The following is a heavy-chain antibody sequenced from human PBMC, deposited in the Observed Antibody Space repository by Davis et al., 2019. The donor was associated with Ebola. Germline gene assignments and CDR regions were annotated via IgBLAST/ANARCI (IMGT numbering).Heavy chain of an antibody. CDR3: ARGLLDYSKNKLYYYYGMDV. J-gene: IGHJ6*02. D-gene: IGHD4-11*01. CDR2: IIPIFGTA. V-gene: IGHV1-69*13. CDR1: GGTFSSNA. Sequence: AASVKVSCKASGGTFSSNAISWVRQAPGQGLEWMGGIIPIFGTANYAQKFQGRVTITADESTSTAYMELSSLRSEDSAVFYCARGLLDYSKNKLYYYYGMDVWGQGTTVTVSS.